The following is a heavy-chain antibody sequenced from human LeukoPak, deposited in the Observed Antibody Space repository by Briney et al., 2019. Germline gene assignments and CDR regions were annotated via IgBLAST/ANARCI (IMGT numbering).Heavy chain of an antibody. J-gene: IGHJ3*02. CDR3: ARDATQSGDDAFNI. V-gene: IGHV3-21*06. Sequence: PGGSLRLSCAASGFTLSTDSMNWVRQAPGKGLEWVSSISSSSRFIYYADSLKGRFTISRDNAKNSLYLQMNSLRAEDTAMYYCARDATQSGDDAFNIWGQGTMVTVSS. CDR2: ISSSSRFI. CDR1: GFTLSTDS. D-gene: IGHD3-10*01.